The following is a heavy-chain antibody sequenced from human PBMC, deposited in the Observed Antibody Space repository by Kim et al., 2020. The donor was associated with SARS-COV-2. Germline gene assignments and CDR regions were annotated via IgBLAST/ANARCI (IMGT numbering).Heavy chain of an antibody. V-gene: IGHV1-58*01. D-gene: IGHD3-10*01. CDR3: AAVEAGRYYGWGPQVPFDI. CDR2: IVVGSGNT. Sequence: SVKVSCKASGFTFTSSAVQWVRQARGQRLEWIGWIVVGSGNTNYAQKFQERVTITRDMSTSTAYMELSSLRSEDTAVYYCAAVEAGRYYGWGPQVPFDIWGQGTMVTVSS. CDR1: GFTFTSSA. J-gene: IGHJ3*02.